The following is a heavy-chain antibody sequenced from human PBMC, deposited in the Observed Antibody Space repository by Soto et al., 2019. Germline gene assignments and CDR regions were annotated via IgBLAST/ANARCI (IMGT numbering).Heavy chain of an antibody. Sequence: QFKLVQSGAEVKKPGSSVKASGKASGGTFGSYAITWVRQAPGQGLEWMGEIIPIFGTANYAQKFQGRVTITADESTSTAYMELSSLRSEDTAVYYCARDRGPSSGYYPYWFDPWGQGTLVTVSS. CDR2: IIPIFGTA. V-gene: IGHV1-69*12. J-gene: IGHJ5*02. D-gene: IGHD3-22*01. CDR3: ARDRGPSSGYYPYWFDP. CDR1: GGTFGSYA.